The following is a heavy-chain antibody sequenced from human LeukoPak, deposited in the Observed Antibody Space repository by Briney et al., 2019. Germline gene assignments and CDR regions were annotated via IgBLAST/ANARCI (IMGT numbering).Heavy chain of an antibody. J-gene: IGHJ3*02. CDR2: VNHTGGI. D-gene: IGHD2/OR15-2a*01. CDR3: ARQYTFDI. CDR1: GGSFSGYS. V-gene: IGHV4-34*01. Sequence: SETLSLTCAVYGGSFSGYSWSWIRQSPERGLEWIGEVNHTGGIAYNPSLKSRVTVSIDTSKNQFSLQLTSVTAADTAIYYCARQYTFDIWGRGTRVSVSS.